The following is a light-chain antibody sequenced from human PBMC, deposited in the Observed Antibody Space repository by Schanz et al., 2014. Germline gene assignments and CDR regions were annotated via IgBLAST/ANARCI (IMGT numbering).Light chain of an antibody. J-gene: IGKJ4*01. CDR3: QQNYRTLVT. Sequence: EIVMTQSPATLSVSPGEGVTLSCRASQSVTSGYLAWYQQKPGLAPNLLIFDASTRATGIPDRFSGSGSGTDFTLTISSLQPEDFATYYCQQNYRTLVTFGGGTRVEIK. V-gene: IGKV3D-20*01. CDR1: QSVTSGY. CDR2: DAS.